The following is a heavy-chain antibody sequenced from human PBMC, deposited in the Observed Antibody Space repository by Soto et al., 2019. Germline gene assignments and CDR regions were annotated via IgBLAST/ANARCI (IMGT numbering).Heavy chain of an antibody. J-gene: IGHJ6*02. V-gene: IGHV4-30-4*08. CDR1: GGSISSDYYH. CDR3: AREDDGGDSLDV. D-gene: IGHD2-21*02. CDR2: IHHSGSI. Sequence: PSATLSLTCTVSGGSISSDYYHWTWIRQSPGKGLEWIGYIHHSGSILYNPSLKSRVTISVDTSKNQFSLHLSSVTAADTAVYFCAREDDGGDSLDVWGQGTTVTVSS.